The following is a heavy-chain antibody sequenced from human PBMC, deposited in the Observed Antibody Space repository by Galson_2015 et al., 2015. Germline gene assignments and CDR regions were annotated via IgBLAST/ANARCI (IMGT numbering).Heavy chain of an antibody. D-gene: IGHD1-1*01. Sequence: SETLSLTCAVYGGSFSGYYWSWIRQPPGKGLEWIGEINHSGSTNYNPSLKSRVTISVDTSKNQFSLKLSSVTAADTAVYCCARSRRGVDYWGQGTLVTVSS. J-gene: IGHJ4*02. CDR1: GGSFSGYY. V-gene: IGHV4-34*01. CDR3: ARSRRGVDY. CDR2: INHSGST.